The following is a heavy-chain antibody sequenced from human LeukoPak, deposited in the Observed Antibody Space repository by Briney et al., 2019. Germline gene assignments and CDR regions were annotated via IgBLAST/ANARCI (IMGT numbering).Heavy chain of an antibody. J-gene: IGHJ4*02. Sequence: GGSLRLSCAASGFTVSSNYMSWVRQAPGKGLEWVSVIYSGGSTYYADSVKGRFTISRDNSKNTLYLQMNSLRAEDTAVYYCVTVDYGDYWEIFDYWGQGTLVTVSS. CDR3: VTVDYGDYWEIFDY. CDR2: IYSGGST. V-gene: IGHV3-66*01. D-gene: IGHD4-17*01. CDR1: GFTVSSNY.